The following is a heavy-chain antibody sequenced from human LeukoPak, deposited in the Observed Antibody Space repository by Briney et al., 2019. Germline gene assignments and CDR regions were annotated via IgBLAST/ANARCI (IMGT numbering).Heavy chain of an antibody. CDR1: GFTFSSYG. Sequence: GRSLRLSCAASGFTFSSYGMHWVRQAPGKGLEWVAVISYDGSNKYYADSVKGRFTISRDNSKNTLYLQMNSLRAEDTAVYYCAKSGLWLGELSVNWFDPWGQGTLVTVSS. J-gene: IGHJ5*02. CDR2: ISYDGSNK. D-gene: IGHD3-10*01. V-gene: IGHV3-30*18. CDR3: AKSGLWLGELSVNWFDP.